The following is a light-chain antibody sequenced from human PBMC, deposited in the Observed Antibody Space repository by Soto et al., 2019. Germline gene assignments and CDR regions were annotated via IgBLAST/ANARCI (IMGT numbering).Light chain of an antibody. V-gene: IGKV3-15*01. J-gene: IGKJ4*01. CDR3: QKFNAVPT. Sequence: EIVMTQSPATLSVSPGERVTLSCRASQSVSSNLAWYQQKPGQAPRLLIYGASTRATGIPARFSGSGSGTEFTLTISSLQSEDFAVYYCQKFNAVPTFGGGTKVEI. CDR2: GAS. CDR1: QSVSSN.